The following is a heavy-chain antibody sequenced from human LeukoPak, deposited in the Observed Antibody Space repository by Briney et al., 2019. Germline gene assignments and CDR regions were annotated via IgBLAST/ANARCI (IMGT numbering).Heavy chain of an antibody. CDR3: ARDHMVRQPL. Sequence: SETLSLACTVSGGSISSGGYYWSWIRQHPGKGLEWIGYIYYSGSTYYNPSLKSRATISVDTSKNQFSLKLSSVAAADTAVYYCARDHMVRQPLWGQGTLVTVSS. CDR1: GGSISSGGYY. D-gene: IGHD3-10*01. V-gene: IGHV4-31*03. CDR2: IYYSGST. J-gene: IGHJ4*02.